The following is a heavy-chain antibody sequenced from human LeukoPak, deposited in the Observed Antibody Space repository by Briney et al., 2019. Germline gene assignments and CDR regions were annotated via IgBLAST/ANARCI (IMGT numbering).Heavy chain of an antibody. CDR2: INHSGGT. J-gene: IGHJ4*02. CDR3: ARSPGATGYSYGYARYFDY. V-gene: IGHV4-34*01. D-gene: IGHD5-18*01. Sequence: SETLSLTCAVYGGSFSGYYWSWIRQPPGKELEWIGEINHSGGTNHNPSLKSRVTISVDTSKNQFSLKLSSVTAADTAVYYCARSPGATGYSYGYARYFDYWGQGTLVTVSS. CDR1: GGSFSGYY.